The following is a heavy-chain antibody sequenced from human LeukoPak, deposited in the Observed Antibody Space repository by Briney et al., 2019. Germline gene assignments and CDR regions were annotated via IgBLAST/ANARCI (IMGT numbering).Heavy chain of an antibody. CDR1: GYTFTGYC. D-gene: IGHD2-21*02. Sequence: ASVKVSCKASGYTFTGYCVHWVRQAPGPGLEWMGWINPNSGGTNYAQKFQGRVTMTRDRSISTAYMELNRLRSDETAVYYCARSPTNCGGDCYPDYWGQGTLVTVSS. CDR3: ARSPTNCGGDCYPDY. CDR2: INPNSGGT. J-gene: IGHJ4*02. V-gene: IGHV1-2*02.